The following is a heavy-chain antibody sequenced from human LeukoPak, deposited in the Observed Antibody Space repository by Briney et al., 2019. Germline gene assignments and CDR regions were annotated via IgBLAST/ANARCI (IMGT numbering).Heavy chain of an antibody. CDR2: IKPDGNEK. V-gene: IGHV3-7*04. Sequence: GGSLRLSCVVSGFTFSNYWMSWIGQAPGKGLEWLANIKPDGNEKYYVDSVKGRFTISRDNAKNSLYLQMNSLRAEDTAVYYCAREVREVPHWGQGTLVTVSS. J-gene: IGHJ4*02. CDR3: AREVREVPH. CDR1: GFTFSNYW. D-gene: IGHD2-2*01.